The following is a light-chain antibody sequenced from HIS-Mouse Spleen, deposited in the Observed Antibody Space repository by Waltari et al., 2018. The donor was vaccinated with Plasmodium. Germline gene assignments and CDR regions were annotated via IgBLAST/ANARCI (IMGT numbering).Light chain of an antibody. Sequence: EIVMTQSPATLSVSPGERATLSCRASPSVSSNLAWYQPKPGQAPRLLSYGASTRATGIPARFSGSGSGTEFTLTISSMQSEDFAVYYCQQYNNWPPYTFGQGTKLEIK. CDR1: PSVSSN. CDR3: QQYNNWPPYT. CDR2: GAS. V-gene: IGKV3-15*01. J-gene: IGKJ2*01.